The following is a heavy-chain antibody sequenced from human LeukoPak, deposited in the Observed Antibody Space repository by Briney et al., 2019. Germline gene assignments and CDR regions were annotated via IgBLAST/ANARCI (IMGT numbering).Heavy chain of an antibody. D-gene: IGHD3-22*01. V-gene: IGHV1-69*13. CDR1: GGTFSSYA. CDR2: IIPIFGTA. CDR3: ARDRYYYDSSGYPRPAEYFQH. J-gene: IGHJ1*01. Sequence: SVKVSCKASGGTFSSYAISWVRQAPGQGLEWMGGIIPIFGTANYARKFQGRVTITADESTSTAYMELSSLRSEDTAVYYCARDRYYYDSSGYPRPAEYFQHWGQGTLVTVSS.